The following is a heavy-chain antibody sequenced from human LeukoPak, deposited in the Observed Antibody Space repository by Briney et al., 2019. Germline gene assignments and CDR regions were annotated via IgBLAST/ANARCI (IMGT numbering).Heavy chain of an antibody. Sequence: PGVSLRLSCAASGFTFSNYWMSWVREAPRKGLEWVANINHDGSEKYYVDSVKGRFAISRDNAKNSLYLQMNSLRDEDTAVYYCASLGGYSSSWTAGWGQGTLVTVSS. D-gene: IGHD6-13*01. CDR1: GFTFSNYW. CDR3: ASLGGYSSSWTAG. V-gene: IGHV3-7*02. J-gene: IGHJ4*02. CDR2: INHDGSEK.